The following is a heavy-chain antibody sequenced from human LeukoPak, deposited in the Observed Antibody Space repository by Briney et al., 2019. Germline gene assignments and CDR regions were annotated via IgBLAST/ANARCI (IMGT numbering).Heavy chain of an antibody. V-gene: IGHV4-59*01. CDR3: ARMGHYDSIAYYVDY. CDR2: IYYSGST. D-gene: IGHD3-22*01. J-gene: IGHJ4*02. CDR1: GGSMSGYS. Sequence: SETLSLTCTVSGGSMSGYSWSWIRQTPEKGLEWIGYIYYSGSTSYNPSLKSRVSISVDTSKNQFSLTLSSVTAADSALYYCARMGHYDSIAYYVDYWGQGTLVTVSS.